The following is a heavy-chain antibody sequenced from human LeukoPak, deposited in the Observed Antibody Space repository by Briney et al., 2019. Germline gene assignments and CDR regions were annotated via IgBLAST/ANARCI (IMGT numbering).Heavy chain of an antibody. CDR2: INHSGST. D-gene: IGHD3-3*01. V-gene: IGHV4-34*01. Sequence: ETLSLTCAVYGGSFSGYYWSWIRQPPGKGLEWIGEINHSGSTNYNPSLKSRVTISVDTSKNQFSLKLSSVTAADTAVYYCARRGGVVLDYWGQGTLVTVSS. CDR1: GGSFSGYY. J-gene: IGHJ4*02. CDR3: ARRGGVVLDY.